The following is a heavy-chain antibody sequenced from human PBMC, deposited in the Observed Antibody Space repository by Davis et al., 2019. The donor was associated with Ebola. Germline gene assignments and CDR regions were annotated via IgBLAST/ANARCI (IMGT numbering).Heavy chain of an antibody. V-gene: IGHV4-59*03. CDR3: TKGDRDYSSSPFDY. D-gene: IGHD3-22*01. J-gene: IGHJ4*02. CDR2: MYYSGNT. Sequence: MPSETLSLTCAVYGGSFSGYYWSWIRQPPGKGLEWIGYMYYSGNTKYNPSLKSRGTMSLDRSKNQFSLTLRSVTAADTALYSCTKGDRDYSSSPFDYWGQGTLVTVSS. CDR1: GGSFSGYY.